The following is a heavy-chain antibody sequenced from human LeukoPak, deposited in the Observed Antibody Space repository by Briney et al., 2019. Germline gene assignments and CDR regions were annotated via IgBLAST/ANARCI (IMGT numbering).Heavy chain of an antibody. CDR2: INWNGGGT. CDR1: GFTFKDYG. D-gene: IGHD1-26*01. CDR3: AKHMRATNTYSFFGLDV. J-gene: IGHJ6*02. Sequence: PGGSLRLSCAATGFTFKDYGMHWVRQPPGKGLEWVPSINWNGGGTDYADSVKGRFTISRDNAKNSLYLQLSSLRPEDTALYYCAKHMRATNTYSFFGLDVWGQGTTVTVSS. V-gene: IGHV3-9*01.